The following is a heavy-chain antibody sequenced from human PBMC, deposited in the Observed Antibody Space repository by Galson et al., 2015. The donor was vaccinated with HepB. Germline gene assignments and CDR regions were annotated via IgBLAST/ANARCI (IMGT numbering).Heavy chain of an antibody. CDR2: MSPNSGNT. CDR3: ARDYGGNSGWFDP. J-gene: IGHJ5*02. V-gene: IGHV1-8*02. CDR1: GYTFTSYN. Sequence: SVKASCKASGYTFTSYNINWVRQAPGQGLEWVGWMSPNSGNTGYAQRFQGRVTMTRDTSISTAYMELSSLTSEDTAVYYCARDYGGNSGWFDPWGQGTLVTVSS. D-gene: IGHD4-23*01.